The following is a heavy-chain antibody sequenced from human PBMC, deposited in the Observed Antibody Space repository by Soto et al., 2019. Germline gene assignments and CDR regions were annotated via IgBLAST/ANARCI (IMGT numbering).Heavy chain of an antibody. CDR1: GYTFTGYY. CDR2: INPSDGST. V-gene: IGHV1-46*03. Sequence: ASVKVSCKASGYTFTGYYMHWVRQAPGQGLEWKGIINPSDGSTSYAQKIQGRVTMTRDTSKSTVYKEQSSMRTENTAVYYCARERGASSFDYWSQGTLVTVSS. CDR3: ARERGASSFDY. J-gene: IGHJ4*02. D-gene: IGHD1-26*01.